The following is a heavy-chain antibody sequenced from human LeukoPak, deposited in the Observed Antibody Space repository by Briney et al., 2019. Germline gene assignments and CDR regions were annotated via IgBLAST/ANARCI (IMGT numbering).Heavy chain of an antibody. CDR2: ISGSGGST. D-gene: IGHD3-10*01. CDR3: TTQPYGSGSYYFYGMDV. Sequence: GGSLRLSCAASGFTFSGYAMSWVRQAPGKGLEWVSAISGSGGSTYYAASVKGRFTISRDNSKNTLYLQMNSLRAEDTAVYYCTTQPYGSGSYYFYGMDVWGQGTTVTVSS. J-gene: IGHJ6*02. CDR1: GFTFSGYA. V-gene: IGHV3-23*01.